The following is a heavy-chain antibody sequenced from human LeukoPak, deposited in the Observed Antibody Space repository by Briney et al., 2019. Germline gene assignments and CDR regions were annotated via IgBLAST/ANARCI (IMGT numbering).Heavy chain of an antibody. CDR2: ISSSTYI. D-gene: IGHD3-3*01. V-gene: IGHV3-21*01. CDR3: ASPSLFGVAPASH. CDR1: GFTFSSYS. Sequence: PGGSLRLSCAASGFTFSSYSMNWVRQAPGKGLEWVSSISSSTYIYYADSVKGRFTISRDNAKNSLYLQMNSLRAEDTAVYYCASPSLFGVAPASHWGQGTLVTVSS. J-gene: IGHJ4*02.